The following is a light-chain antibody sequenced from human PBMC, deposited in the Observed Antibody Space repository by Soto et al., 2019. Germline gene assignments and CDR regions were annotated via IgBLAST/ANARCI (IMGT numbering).Light chain of an antibody. CDR1: SSDFGGYNY. V-gene: IGLV2-14*03. CDR3: TSFTSDTLYV. CDR2: HVS. J-gene: IGLJ1*01. Sequence: QSVLTQPASVSGSPGQSITISCTGTSSDFGGYNYVSWYQQYPGKVPKLLIYHVSNRPSGVSNRFSGSKSGNTASLTISGLQAEDEADYFCTSFTSDTLYVFGTGTKVTV.